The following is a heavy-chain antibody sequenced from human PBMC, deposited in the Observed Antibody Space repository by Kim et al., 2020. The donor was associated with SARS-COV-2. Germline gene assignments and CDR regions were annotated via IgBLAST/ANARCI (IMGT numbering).Heavy chain of an antibody. V-gene: IGHV3-9*01. CDR1: GFTFDDYA. CDR3: AKDIFSGPYYDYVWGSYRHSQTILGPFDY. CDR2: ISWNSGSI. D-gene: IGHD3-16*02. J-gene: IGHJ4*02. Sequence: GGSLRLSCAASGFTFDDYAMHWVRQAPGKGLEWVSGISWNSGSIGYADSVKGRFTISRDNANNSLYLQMNSLRAEDTALYYCAKDIFSGPYYDYVWGSYRHSQTILGPFDYWGQGTLVTVSS.